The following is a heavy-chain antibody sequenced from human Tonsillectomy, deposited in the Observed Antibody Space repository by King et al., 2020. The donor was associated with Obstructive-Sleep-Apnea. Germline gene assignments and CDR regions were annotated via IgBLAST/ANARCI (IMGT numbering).Heavy chain of an antibody. Sequence: LQLQESGPGLVKPSETLSLTCIVSGGSISGSNYYWNWIRQPPGKGLEGIGTVYYTGNIYYSPSLKSRVTMSEDTSKNQFSLNLRSVTAADTAVYYCATSGAIFDVVLLHAFDIWGQGTMVTVSS. D-gene: IGHD3-3*01. V-gene: IGHV4-39*07. CDR1: GGSISGSNYY. CDR2: VYYTGNI. CDR3: ATSGAIFDVVLLHAFDI. J-gene: IGHJ3*02.